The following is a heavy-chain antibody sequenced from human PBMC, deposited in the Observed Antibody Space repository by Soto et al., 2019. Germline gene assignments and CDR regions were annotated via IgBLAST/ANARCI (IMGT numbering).Heavy chain of an antibody. CDR2: IYWHDDK. D-gene: IGHD3-9*01. CDR3: AHSARYYDILTGQYFPRNFDY. CDR1: GFSLRTSGVG. J-gene: IGHJ4*02. Sequence: QITLKESGPTLVKPTQTLTLTCTFSGFSLRTSGVGVGWIRQPPGKALEWLALIYWHDDKRYSPSLKHRLTTNKDTSKIQVFLTLTNMDPVDTATYYCAHSARYYDILTGQYFPRNFDYWGQGTLVTVSS. V-gene: IGHV2-5*01.